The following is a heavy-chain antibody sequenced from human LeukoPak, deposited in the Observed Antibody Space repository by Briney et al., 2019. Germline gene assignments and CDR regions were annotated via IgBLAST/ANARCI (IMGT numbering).Heavy chain of an antibody. CDR1: GFTFSSYG. J-gene: IGHJ4*02. CDR2: ISYDGSNK. V-gene: IGHV3-30*18. D-gene: IGHD3-22*01. CDR3: AKDPNYYDSSGYYASADY. Sequence: PGRSLRLSCAASGFTFSSYGMHWVRQAPGKGLEWVAVISYDGSNKYYADSVKGRFTISRDNSKNTLYLQMNSLRAEDTAVYYCAKDPNYYDSSGYYASADYWGQGTLVTVFS.